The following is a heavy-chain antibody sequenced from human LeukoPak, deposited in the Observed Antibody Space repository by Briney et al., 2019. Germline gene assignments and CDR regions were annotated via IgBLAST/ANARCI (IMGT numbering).Heavy chain of an antibody. Sequence: GVSPRLSCAVSGLIVSSNYKSGAPHAPGKGLECVSIAYRDGNTNYEDSVKGSFTISRDTSKNTLSLQMNSLKAEDTAVYYCACSGPYSNGGVMTDYWGQGTLVTVSS. J-gene: IGHJ4*02. CDR3: ACSGPYSNGGVMTDY. CDR1: GLIVSSNY. D-gene: IGHD6-19*01. V-gene: IGHV3-66*01. CDR2: AYRDGNT.